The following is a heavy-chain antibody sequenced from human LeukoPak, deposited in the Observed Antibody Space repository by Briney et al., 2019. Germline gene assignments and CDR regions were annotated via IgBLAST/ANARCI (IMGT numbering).Heavy chain of an antibody. J-gene: IGHJ5*02. CDR3: ARTAMADNWFDP. V-gene: IGHV1-18*01. CDR1: GYTFTSYG. D-gene: IGHD5-18*01. Sequence: ASVKVSCKASGYTFTSYGISWVRQAPGQGLESMGWISAYNGNTNYAQKLQGRVTMTTDTSTSTAYMELRSLRSDDTAVYYCARTAMADNWFDPWGQGTLVTVSS. CDR2: ISAYNGNT.